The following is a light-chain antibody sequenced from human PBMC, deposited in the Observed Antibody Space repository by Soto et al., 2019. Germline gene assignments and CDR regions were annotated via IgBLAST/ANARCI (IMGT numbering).Light chain of an antibody. V-gene: IGKV3-11*01. J-gene: IGKJ5*01. CDR1: QSVSSY. CDR3: QQRSNWIT. CDR2: DAS. Sequence: EIVMSQSPATLSLNPGERATLYCRASQSVSSYLAWYQQKPGQAPRLLIYDASNRATGIPARFSGSGSGTDFTLTISSLEPEYFAVYYCQQRSNWITFGQGTRLEIK.